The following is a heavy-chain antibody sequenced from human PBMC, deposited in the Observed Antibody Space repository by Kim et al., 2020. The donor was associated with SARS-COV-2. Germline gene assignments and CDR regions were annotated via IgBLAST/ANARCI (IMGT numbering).Heavy chain of an antibody. CDR2: IYYSGST. D-gene: IGHD7-27*01. J-gene: IGHJ4*02. CDR1: GGSISSYY. V-gene: IGHV4-59*08. Sequence: SETLSLTCTVSGGSISSYYWSWIRQPPGKGLEWIGYIYYSGSTNYNPSLKSRVTISVDTSKNQFSLKLSSVTAADTAVYYCARHGWVTGHYFDYWGQGTLVTVSS. CDR3: ARHGWVTGHYFDY.